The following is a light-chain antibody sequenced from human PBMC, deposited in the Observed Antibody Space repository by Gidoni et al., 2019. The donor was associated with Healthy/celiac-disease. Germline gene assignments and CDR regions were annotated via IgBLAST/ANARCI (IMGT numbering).Light chain of an antibody. Sequence: DIVMTQSPLSLHVTPGEPASISCRSSQSLLHSNGYNYLDWYLQKPGQSPKLLIYLGSNRASGVPDRFSGSGSGTDFTLKISRVEAEDVGVYYCMQDLQTRTFGQGTKVEIK. CDR2: LGS. CDR3: MQDLQTRT. V-gene: IGKV2-28*01. J-gene: IGKJ1*01. CDR1: QSLLHSNGYNY.